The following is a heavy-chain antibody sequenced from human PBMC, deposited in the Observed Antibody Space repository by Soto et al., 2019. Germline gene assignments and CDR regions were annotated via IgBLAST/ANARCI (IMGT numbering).Heavy chain of an antibody. J-gene: IGHJ4*02. CDR1: GFSLSTSGVG. CDR3: AQGTLDSSSPDYFDY. CDR2: IYWNDDK. V-gene: IGHV2-5*01. Sequence: QITLKESGPPLVKPTQTLTLTCTFSGFSLSTSGVGVGWIRQPPGKALEWLALIYWNDDKRYSPSLKSRLTITKDTSKNQVVLTMTNMDPVDTATYYCAQGTLDSSSPDYFDYWGQGTLVTVSS. D-gene: IGHD6-6*01.